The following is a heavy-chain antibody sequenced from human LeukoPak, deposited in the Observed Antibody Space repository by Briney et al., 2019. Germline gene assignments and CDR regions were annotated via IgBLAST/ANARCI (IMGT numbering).Heavy chain of an antibody. V-gene: IGHV3-30*18. CDR1: GFTFSSYG. D-gene: IGHD3-10*01. CDR2: ISYDGSNK. CDR3: AKPYLHSMVRGYYYYGMDV. Sequence: ERSLRLSCAASGFTFSSYGMHWVRQAPGKGLEWVAVISYDGSNKYYADSVKGRFTISRDNSKNTLYLQMNSLRAEDTAVYYCAKPYLHSMVRGYYYYGMDVWGKGTTVTVSS. J-gene: IGHJ6*04.